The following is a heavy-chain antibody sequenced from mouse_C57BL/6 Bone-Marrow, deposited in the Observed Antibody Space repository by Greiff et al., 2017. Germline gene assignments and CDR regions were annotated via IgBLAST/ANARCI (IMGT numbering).Heavy chain of an antibody. CDR3: ASLLRDY. J-gene: IGHJ2*01. CDR1: GFTFSSYG. V-gene: IGHV5-6*01. CDR2: ISSGGSYT. D-gene: IGHD2-1*01. Sequence: EVQLVESGGDLVKPGGSLKLSCAASGFTFSSYGMSWVRQTPDKRLVWVATISSGGSYTYYPDSVKGRFTISRDNAKNTLYLQMSSLKSEDTAMYYCASLLRDYWGQGTTLTVSS.